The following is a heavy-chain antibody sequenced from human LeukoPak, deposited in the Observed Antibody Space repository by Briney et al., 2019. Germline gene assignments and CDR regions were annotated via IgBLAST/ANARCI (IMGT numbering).Heavy chain of an antibody. CDR3: ARDYNRNNFYGDYRHFQH. Sequence: IPSETLSLTCTVSGGSISSYYWSWIRQPAGKGLEWIGEINHSGSTNYNPSLKSRVTISVDTSKNQFSLKLSSVTAADTAVYYCARDYNRNNFYGDYRHFQHWGPGTLVTVSS. J-gene: IGHJ1*01. V-gene: IGHV4-34*01. D-gene: IGHD4-17*01. CDR2: INHSGST. CDR1: GGSISSYY.